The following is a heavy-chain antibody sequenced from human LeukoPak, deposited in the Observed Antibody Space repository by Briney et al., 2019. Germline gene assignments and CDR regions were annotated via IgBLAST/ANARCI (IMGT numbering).Heavy chain of an antibody. CDR1: VGSISSSNR. Sequence: SESLSLTCAVAVGSISSSNRWSWVRQPPGKGLEWTGEIYHSGSTNYSPSLKSRVTISVDKSKNQFSLKLSSVTAADTAVYYCARVRVAARRGYGMDVWGQGTTVTVSS. CDR2: IYHSGST. J-gene: IGHJ6*02. V-gene: IGHV4-4*02. D-gene: IGHD6-6*01. CDR3: ARVRVAARRGYGMDV.